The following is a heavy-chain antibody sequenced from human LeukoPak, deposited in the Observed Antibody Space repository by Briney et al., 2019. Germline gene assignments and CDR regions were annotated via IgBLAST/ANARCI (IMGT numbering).Heavy chain of an antibody. CDR2: INPHRGAT. Sequence: ASVKVSCKASGYGFSDVYFHWVRPAPGQGLEWMGWINPHRGATNYAQRFQGRISMDASFDTAYIELSRLTSDDTAVYYCATSSTVTHTRDPWGQGTLVTVSS. V-gene: IGHV1-2*02. D-gene: IGHD1-1*01. J-gene: IGHJ5*02. CDR3: ATSSTVTHTRDP. CDR1: GYGFSDVY.